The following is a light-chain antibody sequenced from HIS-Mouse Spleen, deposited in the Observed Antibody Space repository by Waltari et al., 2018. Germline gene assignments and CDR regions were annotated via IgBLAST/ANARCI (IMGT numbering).Light chain of an antibody. CDR3: QQYGSSPYT. V-gene: IGKV3-20*01. CDR2: GAS. CDR1: QSVSSSY. J-gene: IGKJ2*01. Sequence: EIVLTQSPGTLSLSPGERATLSCRASQSVSSSYLAWYQQKPGQAPRPLIYGASSRATGIPDRFGGSGSGTDFTLTISRLEPEDFAVYYCQQYGSSPYTFGQGTKLEIK.